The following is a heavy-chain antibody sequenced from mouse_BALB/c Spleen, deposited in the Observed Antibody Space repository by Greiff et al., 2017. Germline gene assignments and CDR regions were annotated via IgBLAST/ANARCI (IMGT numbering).Heavy chain of an antibody. J-gene: IGHJ4*01. D-gene: IGHD1-1*01. V-gene: IGHV5-12-2*01. CDR3: ARHYYGSSYGYAMDY. CDR2: ISNGGGST. Sequence: VQLKQSGGGLVQPGGSLKLSCAASGFTFSSYTMSWVRQTPEKRLEWVAYISNGGGSTYYPDTVKGRFTISRDNAKNTLYLQMSSLKSEDTAMYYCARHYYGSSYGYAMDYWGQGTSVTVSS. CDR1: GFTFSSYT.